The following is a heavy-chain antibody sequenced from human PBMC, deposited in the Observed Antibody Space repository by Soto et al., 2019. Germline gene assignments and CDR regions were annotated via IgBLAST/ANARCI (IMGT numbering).Heavy chain of an antibody. V-gene: IGHV3-23*01. CDR1: GFTFSNYY. J-gene: IGHJ6*02. CDR2: ISGDTATT. Sequence: GGSLRLSCGASGFTFSNYYMSWIRQAPGKGLEWVSAISGDTATTHYADSVKGRFTISRDNSRDTLYLQMNSLRVEDTAIYYCAKPLQQWLLQGSGVDVWGQGTTVTVSS. D-gene: IGHD6-19*01. CDR3: AKPLQQWLLQGSGVDV.